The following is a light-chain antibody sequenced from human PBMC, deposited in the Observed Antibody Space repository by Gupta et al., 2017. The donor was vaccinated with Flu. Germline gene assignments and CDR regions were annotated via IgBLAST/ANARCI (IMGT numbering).Light chain of an antibody. CDR3: QRSSNWLT. V-gene: IGKV3-11*01. Sequence: EIVLTQSPATFPLSPGERATLPCRTSQSVSSYLACYQQKPGQAPSLLIYDASNRATGIPARFSGSGSGTDFTLTISSLEPEDLAVYCCQRSSNWLTFGGGTKVEIK. CDR2: DAS. J-gene: IGKJ4*01. CDR1: QSVSSY.